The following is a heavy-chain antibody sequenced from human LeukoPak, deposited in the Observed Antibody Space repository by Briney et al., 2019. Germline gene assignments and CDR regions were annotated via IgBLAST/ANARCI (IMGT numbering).Heavy chain of an antibody. Sequence: GESLKISCKGSGYSFTTYWIGWVRQMPGKGLEWMGIIYPGDSDTRYSPSFQGQVAISADKSISTAYLQWSSLKASDTAMYYCARLLTTVVTACDYWGQGTLVTVSS. J-gene: IGHJ4*02. CDR1: GYSFTTYW. CDR2: IYPGDSDT. D-gene: IGHD4-23*01. V-gene: IGHV5-51*01. CDR3: ARLLTTVVTACDY.